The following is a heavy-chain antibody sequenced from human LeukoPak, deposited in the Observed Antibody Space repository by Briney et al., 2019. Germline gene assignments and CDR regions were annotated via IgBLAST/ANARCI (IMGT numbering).Heavy chain of an antibody. CDR3: ARGKMRTLALAEYLQD. CDR2: TSYDGSKI. CDR1: GFNFNVYA. J-gene: IGHJ1*01. V-gene: IGHV3-30*04. Sequence: GGSLRLSCEASGFNFNVYAMHWVRQAPGKGLEWVAATSYDGSKIYYSDSVQGRFTISRDNSKNTLYLQMNSLTTDDTAVYYCARGKMRTLALAEYLQDWGQGTLVTVSS.